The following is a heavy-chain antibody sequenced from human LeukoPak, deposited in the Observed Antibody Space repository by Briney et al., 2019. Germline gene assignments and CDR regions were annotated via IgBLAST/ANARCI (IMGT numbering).Heavy chain of an antibody. CDR1: GFTFSSYA. D-gene: IGHD3-9*01. V-gene: IGHV3-30*01. Sequence: GGSLRLSCAASGFTFSSYAMHWVRQAPGKGLEWVAVISYDGSIKYYADSVKGRFTISRDNSKNTLYLQMNSLRAEDTAVYYCARDSFDFDWSRANYYYYYMDVWGKGTTVTVSS. CDR2: ISYDGSIK. J-gene: IGHJ6*03. CDR3: ARDSFDFDWSRANYYYYYMDV.